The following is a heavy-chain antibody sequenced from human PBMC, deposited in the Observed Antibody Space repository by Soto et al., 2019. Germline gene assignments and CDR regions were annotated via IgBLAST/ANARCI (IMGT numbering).Heavy chain of an antibody. Sequence: QVQLVQSGAEVKKPGASVKVSCKASGYTFTSYGISWVRQAPGQGLEWMGWISAYNGNTNYAQKLQGRVTMTTDTSTSTADMELRSLRSDDTAVYYCARDTGYCSGGSCYFLSHHDAFDFWGQGRMVAVSS. CDR2: ISAYNGNT. D-gene: IGHD2-15*01. CDR3: ARDTGYCSGGSCYFLSHHDAFDF. CDR1: GYTFTSYG. J-gene: IGHJ3*01. V-gene: IGHV1-18*01.